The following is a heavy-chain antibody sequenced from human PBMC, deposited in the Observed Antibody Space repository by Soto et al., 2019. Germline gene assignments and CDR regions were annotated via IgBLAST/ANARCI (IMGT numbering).Heavy chain of an antibody. CDR3: AKRATYCTNGVCYFDY. D-gene: IGHD2-8*01. V-gene: IGHV3-23*01. CDR2: ISGSGGST. J-gene: IGHJ4*02. CDR1: GFTFSSYA. Sequence: GGSLRLSCAASGFTFSSYAMSWVRQAPGKGLEWVSAISGSGGSTYYADSVKGRFTISRDNSKNTLYLQMNSLRAEDTAVYYCAKRATYCTNGVCYFDYWGQGTLVTAPQ.